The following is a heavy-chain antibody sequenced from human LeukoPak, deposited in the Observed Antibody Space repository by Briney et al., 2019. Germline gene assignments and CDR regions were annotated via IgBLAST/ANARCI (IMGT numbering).Heavy chain of an antibody. J-gene: IGHJ6*03. D-gene: IGHD1-14*01. CDR3: ARERRFRKDYYYYMDV. V-gene: IGHV4-59*01. CDR2: IYYSGST. CDR1: GGSISSYY. Sequence: SETLSLTCTVSGGSISSYYWSWIRQPPGKGLEWIGYIYYSGSTNYNPSLKSRVTISVDTSKNQFSLKLSSVTAADTAVYYCARERRFRKDYYYYMDVWGKGPTVTVSS.